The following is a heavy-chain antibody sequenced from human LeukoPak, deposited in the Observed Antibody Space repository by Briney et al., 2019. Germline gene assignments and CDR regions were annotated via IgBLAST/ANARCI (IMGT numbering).Heavy chain of an antibody. CDR1: GFTFSSYG. V-gene: IGHV3-30*02. CDR3: AKDAYYYDSSGYQGDY. D-gene: IGHD3-22*01. CDR2: IRYDGSNK. J-gene: IGHJ4*02. Sequence: PGGSLRLSCAASGFTFSSYGMHWVRQAPGKGLEWVAFIRYDGSNKYYADSVKGRFTISRDNCKNTLYLQMNSLRAEDTAVYYCAKDAYYYDSSGYQGDYWGQGTLVTVSS.